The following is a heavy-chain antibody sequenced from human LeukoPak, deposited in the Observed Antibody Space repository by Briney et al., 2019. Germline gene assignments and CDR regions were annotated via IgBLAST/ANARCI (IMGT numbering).Heavy chain of an antibody. J-gene: IGHJ3*02. CDR3: ARTPLGSGAFDI. CDR1: GGSFSGYY. Sequence: SETLSLTCAVYGGSFSGYYWSWIRQPPGKGLEWIGEINHSGSTNYNPSLKSRVTISVDTSKNQFSLKLSSVTAADTAVYYCARTPLGSGAFDIWGQGTMVTVSS. V-gene: IGHV4-34*01. D-gene: IGHD2-15*01. CDR2: INHSGST.